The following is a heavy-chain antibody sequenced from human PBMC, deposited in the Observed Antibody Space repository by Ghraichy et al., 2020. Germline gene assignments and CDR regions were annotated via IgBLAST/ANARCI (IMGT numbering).Heavy chain of an antibody. Sequence: GESLNISCSASGFTFSNYAMHWVRQAPGKGLEYVSSISSKGGGTYNADSVKGRFTISRDNSKNTLYLRMSSLRTEDTAVYYCTSLEYWGHGTRVTVSS. D-gene: IGHD6-6*01. V-gene: IGHV3-64D*06. CDR1: GFTFSNYA. CDR2: ISSKGGGT. J-gene: IGHJ4*01. CDR3: TSLEY.